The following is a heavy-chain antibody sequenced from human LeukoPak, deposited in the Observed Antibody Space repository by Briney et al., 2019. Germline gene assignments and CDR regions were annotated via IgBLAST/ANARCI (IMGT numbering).Heavy chain of an antibody. CDR2: ISGSGGST. V-gene: IGHV3-23*01. J-gene: IGHJ4*02. D-gene: IGHD5-24*01. CDR3: AKAGGDGYNYFDY. CDR1: GFTFSSYA. Sequence: PGGSLRLSCAASGFTFSSYAMSWVRQAPGKGLEWVSAISGSGGSTYYADSVKGRFTISRGNSKNTLYLQMNSLRAEDTAVYYCAKAGGDGYNYFDYWGQGTLVTVSS.